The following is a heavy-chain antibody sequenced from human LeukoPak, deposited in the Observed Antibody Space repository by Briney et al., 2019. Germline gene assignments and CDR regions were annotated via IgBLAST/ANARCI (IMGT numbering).Heavy chain of an antibody. V-gene: IGHV1-46*01. J-gene: IGHJ4*02. Sequence: ASVKVSCKASGYTFTSYYMHWVRQAPGQGLEWMGIINPSGGSTSYAQKFQGRVTMTRDMSTSTVYMELSSLRSEDTAVYYCARDRLGGASGYWGQGTLVTVSS. CDR1: GYTFTSYY. CDR2: INPSGGST. CDR3: ARDRLGGASGY. D-gene: IGHD3-10*01.